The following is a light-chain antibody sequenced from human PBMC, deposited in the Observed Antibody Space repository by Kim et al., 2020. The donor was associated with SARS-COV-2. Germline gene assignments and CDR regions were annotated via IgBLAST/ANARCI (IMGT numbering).Light chain of an antibody. CDR2: RDN. CDR3: QAWDSSIYV. CDR1: KLGDKY. J-gene: IGLJ1*01. V-gene: IGLV3-1*01. Sequence: VSTGQTASITCSGDKLGDKYASWYQQKPCQSPVVVIFRDNRRPSGIPERFSGSNSGNTATLTISGTQAMDEADYYCQAWDSSIYVFGTGTQLTVL.